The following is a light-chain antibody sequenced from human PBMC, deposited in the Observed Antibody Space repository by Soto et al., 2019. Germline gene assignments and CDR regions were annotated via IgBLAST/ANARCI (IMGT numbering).Light chain of an antibody. CDR3: QQYNSWPPIT. V-gene: IGKV3-15*01. CDR1: QSISTN. Sequence: EIVMTQSPASLSVSPGERATLSCRASQSISTNLAWFQHKPGQAPGLLIYGASTRATGIPARFSGRGSGTEFTLTINSLQSDDFAVYFCQQYNSWPPITFGQGTRLQIE. CDR2: GAS. J-gene: IGKJ5*01.